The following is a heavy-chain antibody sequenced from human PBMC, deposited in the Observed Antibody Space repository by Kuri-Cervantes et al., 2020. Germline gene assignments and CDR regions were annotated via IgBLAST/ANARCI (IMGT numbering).Heavy chain of an antibody. J-gene: IGHJ4*02. CDR2: INHSGSS. V-gene: IGHV4-34*01. D-gene: IGHD2-21*01. Sequence: ESLKISCAVYGGSFSGYYWTWIRQSPGKGLEWIGEINHSGSSNYNPSLKNRLTISLDMSKNQFSLKLSSVTAADTAVYYCARDGGDGSQYYFDYWGQGTLVTVSS. CDR3: ARDGGDGSQYYFDY. CDR1: GGSFSGYY.